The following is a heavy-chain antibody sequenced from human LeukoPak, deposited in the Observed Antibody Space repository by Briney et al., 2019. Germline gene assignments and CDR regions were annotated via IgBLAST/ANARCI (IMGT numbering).Heavy chain of an antibody. CDR1: GFTFSSYW. J-gene: IGHJ4*02. CDR2: IKQDGSEK. CDR3: ASGSHHFYDFWSGYTYYFDY. Sequence: GGSLRLSCAASGFTFSSYWMSWVRQAPGKGLEWVANIKQDGSEKYYVDSVKGRFTISRDNAKNSLYLQMNSLRAEDTAVYYCASGSHHFYDFWSGYTYYFDYWGQGTLVTVSS. D-gene: IGHD3-3*01. V-gene: IGHV3-7*01.